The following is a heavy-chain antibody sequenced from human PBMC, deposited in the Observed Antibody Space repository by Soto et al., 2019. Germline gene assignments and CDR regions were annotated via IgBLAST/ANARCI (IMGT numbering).Heavy chain of an antibody. Sequence: LSLTCTVSGGSISSYYWSWIRQPPGKGLEWIGYIYYSGSTNYNPSLKSRVTISVDTSKNQFSLKLSSVTAADTAVYYCARALRRYYYYGMDVWGQGTTVTVSS. D-gene: IGHD3-16*01. CDR3: ARALRRYYYYGMDV. V-gene: IGHV4-59*01. CDR1: GGSISSYY. J-gene: IGHJ6*02. CDR2: IYYSGST.